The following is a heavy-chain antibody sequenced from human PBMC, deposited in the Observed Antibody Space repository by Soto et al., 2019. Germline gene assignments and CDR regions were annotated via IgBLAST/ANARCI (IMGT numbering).Heavy chain of an antibody. Sequence: EVQLVESGGGVVQPGGSLRLSCAASGFTFDAYGMSWVRQAPGKGLEWVSGINWNGASTGYADSVKGRFTISRDNAKNSLYLQMNSLRDENTALYYCARLQAGKQQPLDYWGQGTLVTVSS. V-gene: IGHV3-20*04. J-gene: IGHJ4*02. CDR3: ARLQAGKQQPLDY. CDR2: INWNGAST. CDR1: GFTFDAYG. D-gene: IGHD6-13*01.